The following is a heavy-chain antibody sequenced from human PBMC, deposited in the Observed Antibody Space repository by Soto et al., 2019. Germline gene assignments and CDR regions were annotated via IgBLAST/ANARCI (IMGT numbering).Heavy chain of an antibody. CDR2: ISAYNGNT. J-gene: IGHJ4*02. Sequence: ASVKVSCKASGYTFTSYGISWVRQAPGQGLEWMGWISAYNGNTNYAQKLQGRVTMTTDTSTSTAYMELRSLRSDDTAVYYCARDQLPSARITMVRGVISDYWGQGTLVTVSS. CDR1: GYTFTSYG. D-gene: IGHD3-10*01. V-gene: IGHV1-18*01. CDR3: ARDQLPSARITMVRGVISDY.